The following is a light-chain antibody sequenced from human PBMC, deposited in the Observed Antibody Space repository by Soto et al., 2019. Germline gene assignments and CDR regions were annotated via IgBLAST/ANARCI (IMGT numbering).Light chain of an antibody. CDR2: AAS. V-gene: IGKV1-16*01. Sequence: DIQMTQSPSSLSAFVGDRVTITCRASQGISTSLAWFQQRPGKAPQSLIYAASRLQSGVPSRFSGSGSGTDFALTISSLQPEDFATYFCLQYSGYPPYTFGQGTKVDIK. J-gene: IGKJ2*01. CDR1: QGISTS. CDR3: LQYSGYPPYT.